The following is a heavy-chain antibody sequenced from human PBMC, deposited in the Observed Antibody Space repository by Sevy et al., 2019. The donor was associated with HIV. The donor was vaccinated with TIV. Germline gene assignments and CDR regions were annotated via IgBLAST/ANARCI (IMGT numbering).Heavy chain of an antibody. D-gene: IGHD4-17*01. CDR2: ISYDANAK. CDR3: ARSYAYGPFDS. Sequence: GGSLRLSCAASGFTFSSYAMHWVRQAPGKGLEAVAVISYDANAKFYADSVKGRFTISRDNSKNTLDLQMNSLRAEDTAVYYCARSYAYGPFDSWGQGTLVTSPQ. J-gene: IGHJ4*02. V-gene: IGHV3-30-3*01. CDR1: GFTFSSYA.